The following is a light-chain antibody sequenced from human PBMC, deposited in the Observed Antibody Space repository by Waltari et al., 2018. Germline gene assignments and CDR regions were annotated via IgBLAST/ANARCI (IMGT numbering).Light chain of an antibody. V-gene: IGLV3-25*03. CDR2: KDS. CDR3: QSADSSGTVV. J-gene: IGLJ2*01. Sequence: SYELTQPPSVSVSPGQTARITCSGDALPKQYAYWYPQKPGQAPVLVISKDSERPSGSPGRCAGSSSGTTVTVTISGVQAEDEADYYCQSADSSGTVVFGGGTKLTVL. CDR1: ALPKQY.